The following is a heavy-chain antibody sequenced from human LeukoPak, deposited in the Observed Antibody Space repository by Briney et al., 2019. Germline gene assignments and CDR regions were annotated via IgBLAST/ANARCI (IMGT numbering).Heavy chain of an antibody. CDR3: ARLVSASGVFDY. CDR1: GASISSSSYY. CDR2: IYYTGTT. J-gene: IGHJ4*02. Sequence: KASETLSLTCTVSGASISSSSYYWGWIRQPPGKGLRWIASIYYTGTTYYSPFLKSRVAISVDTSKDQFSLKLSAVTAADTAVYYCARLVSASGVFDYWGQGALVTVSS. D-gene: IGHD3-10*01. V-gene: IGHV4-39*01.